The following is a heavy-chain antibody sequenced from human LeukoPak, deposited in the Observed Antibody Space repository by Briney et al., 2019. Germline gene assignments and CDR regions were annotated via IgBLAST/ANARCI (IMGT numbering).Heavy chain of an antibody. V-gene: IGHV3-30*19. Sequence: GGSLRLSCAASGFTLSTYGMHWVRQAPGKGLEWVAVMSYDGNNKYYADSVKGRFTISRDNSKNTLYLQMNSLITEDTAVYYCARDGDTAIRGVNFDYWGQGTLVTVSS. D-gene: IGHD3-10*01. CDR3: ARDGDTAIRGVNFDY. J-gene: IGHJ4*02. CDR2: MSYDGNNK. CDR1: GFTLSTYG.